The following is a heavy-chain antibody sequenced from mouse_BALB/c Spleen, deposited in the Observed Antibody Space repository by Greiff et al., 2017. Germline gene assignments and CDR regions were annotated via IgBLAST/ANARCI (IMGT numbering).Heavy chain of an antibody. CDR2: INPSTGYT. V-gene: IGHV1-7*01. CDR1: GYTFTSYW. Sequence: VQLQESGAELAKPGASVKMSCKASGYTFTSYWMHWVKQRPGQGLEWIGYINPSTGYTEYNQKFKDKATLTADKSSSTAYMQLSSLTSEDSAVYYCARRGNPAGFAYWGQGTLVTVSA. CDR3: ARRGNPAGFAY. J-gene: IGHJ3*01.